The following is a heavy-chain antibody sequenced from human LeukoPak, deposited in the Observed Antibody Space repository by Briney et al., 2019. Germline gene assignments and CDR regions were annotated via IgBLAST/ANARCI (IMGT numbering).Heavy chain of an antibody. CDR3: ARQSTAAYSMSFNY. V-gene: IGHV3-7*01. CDR2: IKQDEGER. Sequence: QPGGSLRLSCAASGLTFSNYWMSWVRQAPGKGLEGVASIKQDEGERYYVDSVKGRFTISRDNAKNSLYLQMDSLSAEDTAVYYCARQSTAAYSMSFNYWGQGTLVTVSS. CDR1: GLTFSNYW. J-gene: IGHJ4*02. D-gene: IGHD6-6*01.